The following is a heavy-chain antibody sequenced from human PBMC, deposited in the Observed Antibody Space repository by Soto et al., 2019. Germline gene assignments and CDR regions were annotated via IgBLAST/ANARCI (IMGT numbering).Heavy chain of an antibody. J-gene: IGHJ5*02. CDR1: GFTFSSYS. D-gene: IGHD6-19*01. Sequence: GGSLRLSCAASGFTFSSYSMNWVRQAPGKGLEWVSSISSSSSYIYYADSVKGRFTISRDNAKNSLYLQMNSLRAEDTAVYYCARGSIAVAGEFDPWGQGTLVTVSS. V-gene: IGHV3-21*01. CDR3: ARGSIAVAGEFDP. CDR2: ISSSSSYI.